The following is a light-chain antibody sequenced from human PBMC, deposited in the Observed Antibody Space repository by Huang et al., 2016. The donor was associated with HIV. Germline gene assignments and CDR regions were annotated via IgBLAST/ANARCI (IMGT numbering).Light chain of an antibody. CDR1: QSVSSY. Sequence: EIVLTQSPATLSLSPGERATLSCRASQSVSSYLAWYQQKPGQAPRLLLYDASNRATGIPARFSGSGSGTDFTLTISSLEPEDCAVYYCQQRSNWLFGGGTKVEIK. CDR3: QQRSNWL. CDR2: DAS. J-gene: IGKJ4*01. V-gene: IGKV3-11*01.